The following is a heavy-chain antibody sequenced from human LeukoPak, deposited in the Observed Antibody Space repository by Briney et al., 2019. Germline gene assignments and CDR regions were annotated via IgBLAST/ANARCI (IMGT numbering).Heavy chain of an antibody. D-gene: IGHD5-18*01. Sequence: GGSLRLSCAASGFTFSNAWMSWVRQAPGKGLEYVSAISSNGGSTYYANSVKGRFTISRDNSKNTLYLQMGSLRAEDMAVYYCARDGYSYGSQFDYWGQGTLVTVSS. J-gene: IGHJ4*02. CDR1: GFTFSNAW. CDR3: ARDGYSYGSQFDY. V-gene: IGHV3-64*01. CDR2: ISSNGGST.